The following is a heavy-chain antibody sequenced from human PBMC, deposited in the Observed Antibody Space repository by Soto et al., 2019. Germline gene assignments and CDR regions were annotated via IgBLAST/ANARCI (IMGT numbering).Heavy chain of an antibody. Sequence: EVQLVESGGGLVKPGGSLRLSCAASGFTFRNAWLNWVRQAPGKGLEWVARVKSEHDGGTTDYAAPVEGRFTTSRDDSKDTLYLQMDSLKIDDTAVYYCVTEAYVTTYVDNWGQGTLVTVST. V-gene: IGHV3-15*07. CDR2: VKSEHDGGTT. CDR3: VTEAYVTTYVDN. CDR1: GFTFRNAW. J-gene: IGHJ4*02. D-gene: IGHD1-26*01.